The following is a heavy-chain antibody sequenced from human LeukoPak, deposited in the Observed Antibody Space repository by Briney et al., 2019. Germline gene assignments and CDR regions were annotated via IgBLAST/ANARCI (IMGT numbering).Heavy chain of an antibody. Sequence: GGSPRLSCAASGFTFSSYGMHWVRQAPGKGLEWVALIWNDGSNKYYAESVKGRFTISRDNPKNTLYLQMNSLRAEDTAVYYCARDRGYSYGHPFDYWGQGTLVTVSS. D-gene: IGHD5-18*01. CDR3: ARDRGYSYGHPFDY. CDR1: GFTFSSYG. V-gene: IGHV3-33*01. CDR2: IWNDGSNK. J-gene: IGHJ4*02.